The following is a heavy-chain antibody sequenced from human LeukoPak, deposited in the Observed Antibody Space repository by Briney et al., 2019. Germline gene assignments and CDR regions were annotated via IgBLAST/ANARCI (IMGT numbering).Heavy chain of an antibody. CDR2: ISSSSSYI. V-gene: IGHV3-21*01. CDR3: ARDRYCSGGSCYQPMDV. CDR1: GLTFSSYS. D-gene: IGHD2-15*01. J-gene: IGHJ6*02. Sequence: GGSLRLSCAASGLTFSSYSMNWVRQAPGKGLEWVSSISSSSSYIYYADSVKGRFTISRDNAKNSLYLQMNSLRAEDTAVYYCARDRYCSGGSCYQPMDVWGQGTTVTVSS.